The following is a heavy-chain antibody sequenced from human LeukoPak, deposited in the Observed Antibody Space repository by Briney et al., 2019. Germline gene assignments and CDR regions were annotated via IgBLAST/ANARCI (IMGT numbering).Heavy chain of an antibody. D-gene: IGHD2-15*01. V-gene: IGHV3-23*01. Sequence: GGSLRLSCAASGFTFSSYAMTWVRQAPGKGLEWVSAISIGGGSTWYADSLEGRFTISRDNSKNTLYLQMDSLRADDTATYYWAKDHNSCRGVSCLLHQDWGQGTLVTVSS. CDR3: AKDHNSCRGVSCLLHQD. CDR2: ISIGGGST. CDR1: GFTFSSYA. J-gene: IGHJ4*02.